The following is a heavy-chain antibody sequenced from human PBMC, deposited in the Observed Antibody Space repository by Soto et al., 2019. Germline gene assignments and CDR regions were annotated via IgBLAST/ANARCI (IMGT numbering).Heavy chain of an antibody. V-gene: IGHV3-30-3*01. CDR3: ARDRGRGYSYGYVDY. J-gene: IGHJ4*02. Sequence: QVQLVESGGGVVQPGRSLRLSCAASGFTFSSYAMHWVRQAPGKGLEWVAVISYDGSNKYYADSVKGRFTISRDNSKNTLYLQMNSLRTEDTAVYYCARDRGRGYSYGYVDYWGQGTLVTVSS. D-gene: IGHD5-18*01. CDR1: GFTFSSYA. CDR2: ISYDGSNK.